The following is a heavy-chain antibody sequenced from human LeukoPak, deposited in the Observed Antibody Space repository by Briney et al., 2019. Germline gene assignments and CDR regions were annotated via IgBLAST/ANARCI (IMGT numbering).Heavy chain of an antibody. V-gene: IGHV1-69*04. D-gene: IGHD5-12*01. J-gene: IGHJ4*02. CDR1: GGTFSSYA. Sequence: ASVKVSCKASGGTFSSYAISWVRQAPGQGLEWMGRIIPILGIANYAQKFQGRVTITADKSTSTAYMELSSLRSEDTAVYYCAREMATTETFDYWGQGTLVTVSS. CDR3: AREMATTETFDY. CDR2: IIPILGIA.